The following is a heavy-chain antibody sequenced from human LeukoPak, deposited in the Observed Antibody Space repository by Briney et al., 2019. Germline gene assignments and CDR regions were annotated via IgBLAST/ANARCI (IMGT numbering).Heavy chain of an antibody. CDR2: IRYDGSNK. CDR3: ARVDPGEEYFQH. J-gene: IGHJ1*01. V-gene: IGHV3-30*02. CDR1: GFSFSSYA. Sequence: RGSLRLSCAASGFSFSSYAMHWVRQAPGKGLEWVAFIRYDGSNKYYADSVKGRFTISRDNSKNTLYLQMNSLRAEDTAVYYCARVDPGEEYFQHWGQGTLVTVSS.